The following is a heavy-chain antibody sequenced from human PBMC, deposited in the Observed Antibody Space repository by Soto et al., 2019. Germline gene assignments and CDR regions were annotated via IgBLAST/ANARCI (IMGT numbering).Heavy chain of an antibody. Sequence: EVQLVESGGGLVQPGGSLRLSCAGSGFTLSNSWMSWVRQAPGKGPEWVANINQDGSEEYYVDSVKGRFTISRDNAEKSLYLQMNSLGVEDTAVYYCARNYLKRGQGTLVTVSP. V-gene: IGHV3-7*01. J-gene: IGHJ4*02. CDR3: ARNYLK. CDR1: GFTLSNSW. CDR2: INQDGSEE. D-gene: IGHD3-10*01.